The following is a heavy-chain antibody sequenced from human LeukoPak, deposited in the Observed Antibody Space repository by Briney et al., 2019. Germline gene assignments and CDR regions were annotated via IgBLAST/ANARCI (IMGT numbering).Heavy chain of an antibody. Sequence: PSETLSLTCTVSGGSISSYYWSWIRQPPGKGREGIGNIYYSGSTNYNPSLKSRVTISVGTSKNQFSLKLSSVTAADTAVYYCARVGGYCSGGSCRNNWFDPWGQGTLVTVSS. D-gene: IGHD2-15*01. CDR3: ARVGGYCSGGSCRNNWFDP. CDR1: GGSISSYY. J-gene: IGHJ5*02. V-gene: IGHV4-59*01. CDR2: IYYSGST.